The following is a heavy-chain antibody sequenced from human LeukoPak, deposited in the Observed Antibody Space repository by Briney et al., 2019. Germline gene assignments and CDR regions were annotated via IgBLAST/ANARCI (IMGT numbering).Heavy chain of an antibody. CDR3: AKCSETGTKRWFDP. CDR1: GYTFTRYC. D-gene: IGHD1-7*01. CDR2: IDPSGTT. J-gene: IGHJ5*02. V-gene: IGHV1-46*01. Sequence: ASVKVSCKASGYTFTRYCLHWVRQAPGQGLEWMGLIDPSGTTTYAQNFQGRVTMTRDTSASTAYMELSSLRSDDTAVYYCAKCSETGTKRWFDPWGQGTLVTVSS.